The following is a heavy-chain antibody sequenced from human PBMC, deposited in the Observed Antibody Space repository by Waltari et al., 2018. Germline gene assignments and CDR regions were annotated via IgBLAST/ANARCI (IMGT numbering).Heavy chain of an antibody. D-gene: IGHD1-20*01. CDR2: MNSGSNYL. CDR3: ARDINSREDY. CDR1: GFPFRTYS. V-gene: IGHV3-21*01. J-gene: IGHJ4*02. Sequence: EVQLVESGGGLVKPGGSLRLSCAASGFPFRTYSMNWVRQAPGKGLECVSSMNSGSNYLYYADSVKGRFTISRDNAKNSLSLQMNSLRAEDTAVYYCARDINSREDYWGQGTLVTVSS.